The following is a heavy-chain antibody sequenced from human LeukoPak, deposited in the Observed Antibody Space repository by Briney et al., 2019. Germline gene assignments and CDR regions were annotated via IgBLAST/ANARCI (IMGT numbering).Heavy chain of an antibody. CDR2: INPSGGST. CDR3: ARTLRDIVVVVAATAWYYFDY. V-gene: IGHV1-46*01. D-gene: IGHD2-15*01. CDR1: GYTFTSYY. Sequence: ASVKVSCKASGYTFTSYYMHWVRQAPGQGLEWMGIINPSGGSTSYAQKFQGRVTMTRDTSTSTVYMELSSLRSEDTAVYYCARTLRDIVVVVAATAWYYFDYWGQGTLVTVSS. J-gene: IGHJ4*02.